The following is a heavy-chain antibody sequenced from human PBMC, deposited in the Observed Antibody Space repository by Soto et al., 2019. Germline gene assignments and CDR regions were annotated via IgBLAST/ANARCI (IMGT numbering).Heavy chain of an antibody. CDR1: GFTFSSYA. D-gene: IGHD2-15*01. J-gene: IGHJ6*02. CDR3: ARGVVVVAATYGMDV. Sequence: EVQLVESGGGLVQPGGSLRLSCAASGFTFSSYAMHWVRQAPGKGLEYVSAISSNGGSTYYANSVKGRFTISRDNSKNTLYLQMGSLRAEDMAVYNCARGVVVVAATYGMDVWGQGTTVTVSS. CDR2: ISSNGGST. V-gene: IGHV3-64*01.